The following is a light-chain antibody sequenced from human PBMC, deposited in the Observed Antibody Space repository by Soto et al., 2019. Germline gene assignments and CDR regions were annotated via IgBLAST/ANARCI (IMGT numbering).Light chain of an antibody. V-gene: IGKV1-33*01. CDR2: AAS. Sequence: DIQMTQYNSTLSASVGDRVTITCRASLPISNYLAWYQQKPGKIQNLLIYAASTLQAGVQSRFSGRGSGKDFTFTISSLQPDDRGTYDCQEFYDLPITFGQGTRPAIK. CDR1: LPISNY. J-gene: IGKJ5*01. CDR3: QEFYDLPIT.